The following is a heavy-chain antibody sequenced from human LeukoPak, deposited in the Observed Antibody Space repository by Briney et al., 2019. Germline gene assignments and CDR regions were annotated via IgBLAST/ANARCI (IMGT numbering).Heavy chain of an antibody. J-gene: IGHJ4*02. V-gene: IGHV5-51*01. CDR1: GYSFTSYW. CDR2: IYPGDSDT. D-gene: IGHD2-8*02. CDR3: ATHGAGYGTDILIKAGF. Sequence: NRGESLKISCKGSGYSFTSYWIGWVRQMPGKGLEWMGIIYPGDSDTRYSPSFQGQVTISADKSISTAYLQWSSLKASDTAMYYCATHGAGYGTDILIKAGFWGQGTQVAVSS.